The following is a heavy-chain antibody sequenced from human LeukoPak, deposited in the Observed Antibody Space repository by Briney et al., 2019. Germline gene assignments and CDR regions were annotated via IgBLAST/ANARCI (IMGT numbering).Heavy chain of an antibody. V-gene: IGHV3-66*01. J-gene: IGHJ4*02. CDR2: IYSGGST. CDR1: GFTFSSYS. CDR3: AIRKSGNAIDY. Sequence: GGSLRLSCAASGFTFSSYSMSWVRQAPGKGLEWVAVIYSGGSTNYADSVKGRFTISRDNSKNTLYLLMNSLRAEDTAVYYCAIRKSGNAIDYWGQGTLVTVSS. D-gene: IGHD5-12*01.